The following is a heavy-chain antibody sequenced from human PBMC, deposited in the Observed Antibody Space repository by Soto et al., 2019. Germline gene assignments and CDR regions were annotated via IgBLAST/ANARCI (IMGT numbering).Heavy chain of an antibody. CDR3: AREIDSSGYYYVRGWFDP. CDR1: GFTFSSYG. V-gene: IGHV3-30*03. J-gene: IGHJ5*02. CDR2: ISYDGSNK. D-gene: IGHD3-22*01. Sequence: QVQLVESGGGVVQPGRSLRLSCAASGFTFSSYGMHWVRQAPGKGLEWVAVISYDGSNKYYADSVKGRFTISRDNSKNTLYLQMNSLRAEDTAVYYCAREIDSSGYYYVRGWFDPWGQGTLVTVSS.